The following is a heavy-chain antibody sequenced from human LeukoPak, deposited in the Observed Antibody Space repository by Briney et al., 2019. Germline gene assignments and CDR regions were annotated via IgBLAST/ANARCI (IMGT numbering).Heavy chain of an antibody. CDR1: GFTFSNYA. J-gene: IGHJ4*02. Sequence: PGGSLRLSCAASGFTFSNYAMGWVRQAPGRGLEWVSGISGSGGSTYYADSVKGRFTISRDNSKNTLYLQMNSLRAEDTAVYYCAKAVAGRFDYWGQGTLVTVSS. D-gene: IGHD6-19*01. CDR2: ISGSGGST. V-gene: IGHV3-23*01. CDR3: AKAVAGRFDY.